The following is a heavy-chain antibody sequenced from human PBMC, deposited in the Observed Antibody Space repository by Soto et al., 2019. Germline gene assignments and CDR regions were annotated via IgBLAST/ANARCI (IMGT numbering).Heavy chain of an antibody. CDR1: GFTFSSYG. Sequence: ESGGGVVQPGRSLRLSCAASGFTFSSYGMHWVRQAPGKGLEWVAVISYDGSNKYYADSVKGRFTISRDNSKNTLYLQMNSLRAEDTAVYYCAKARLDSSSWRYYYYYGMDVWGQGTTVTVSS. D-gene: IGHD6-13*01. CDR3: AKARLDSSSWRYYYYYGMDV. CDR2: ISYDGSNK. J-gene: IGHJ6*02. V-gene: IGHV3-30*18.